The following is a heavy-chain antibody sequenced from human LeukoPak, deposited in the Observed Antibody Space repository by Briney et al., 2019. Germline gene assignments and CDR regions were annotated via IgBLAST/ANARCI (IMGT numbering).Heavy chain of an antibody. CDR3: ARGGRWLRLEGPDY. J-gene: IGHJ4*02. D-gene: IGHD5-12*01. V-gene: IGHV3-9*01. CDR1: GFTFDDYA. CDR2: ISWNSGSI. Sequence: GGSLRLSCAASGFTFDDYAMHWVRQAPGKGLEWVSGISWNSGSIGYADSVKGRFTISRDNSKNTLYLQMNSLRAEDTAVYYCARGGRWLRLEGPDYWGQGTLVTVSS.